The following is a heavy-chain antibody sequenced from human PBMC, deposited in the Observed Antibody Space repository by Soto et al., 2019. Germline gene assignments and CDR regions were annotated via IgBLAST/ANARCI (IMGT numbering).Heavy chain of an antibody. Sequence: QVQLQESGPGLVKPSGTLSLTCAVSGGSISSSNWWSWVRQPPGKGLEWIGEIYHSGNTNYNPSLKSRVTISVDKSKNQFSLKLSSVTAADTAVYYCASHIVVVPAAIYYFDYWGQGTLVTVSS. CDR3: ASHIVVVPAAIYYFDY. CDR2: IYHSGNT. CDR1: GGSISSSNW. D-gene: IGHD2-2*02. V-gene: IGHV4-4*02. J-gene: IGHJ4*02.